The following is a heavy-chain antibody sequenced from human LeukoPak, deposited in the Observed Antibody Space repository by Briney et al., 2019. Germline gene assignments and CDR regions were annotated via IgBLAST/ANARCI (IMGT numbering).Heavy chain of an antibody. Sequence: KPSETLSLTCSVSGGSISSSSYYWGWIRQPPGKGLEWIGSFYYSGNTYYNPSLKSRVTISVDTSKNEFSLKLRSVTAADTAVYYCARTAGIAVAGSRQYFDYWGQGTLVTVSS. CDR2: FYYSGNT. D-gene: IGHD6-19*01. J-gene: IGHJ4*02. CDR3: ARTAGIAVAGSRQYFDY. CDR1: GGSISSSSYY. V-gene: IGHV4-39*01.